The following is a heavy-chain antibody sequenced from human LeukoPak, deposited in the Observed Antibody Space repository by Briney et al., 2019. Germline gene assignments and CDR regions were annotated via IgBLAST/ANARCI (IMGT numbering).Heavy chain of an antibody. D-gene: IGHD2-2*02. CDR1: GGTFSSYA. CDR2: IIPILGIA. CDR3: ARVSVGCSSTSCYTPYNWFDP. Sequence: ASVKVSCKASGGTFSSYAISWVRQAPGQGLEWMGRIIPILGIANYAQKFQGRDTITADKSTSTAYMELSSLRSEDTAVYYCARVSVGCSSTSCYTPYNWFDPWGQGTLVTVSS. V-gene: IGHV1-69*04. J-gene: IGHJ5*02.